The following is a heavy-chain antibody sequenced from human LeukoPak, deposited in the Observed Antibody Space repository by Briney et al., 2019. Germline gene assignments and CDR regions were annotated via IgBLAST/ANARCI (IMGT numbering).Heavy chain of an antibody. CDR2: ITTNGGST. Sequence: PGGSLRLSCAASGFTLSGYTMYWVRQAPGKGLEYVSAITTNGGSTYYANSVKGRFTISRDNSKNTLYLQMSSLTAEDTAVYYCAKGWYGSDYWGQGTLVTVSS. J-gene: IGHJ4*02. D-gene: IGHD6-13*01. V-gene: IGHV3-64*01. CDR1: GFTLSGYT. CDR3: AKGWYGSDY.